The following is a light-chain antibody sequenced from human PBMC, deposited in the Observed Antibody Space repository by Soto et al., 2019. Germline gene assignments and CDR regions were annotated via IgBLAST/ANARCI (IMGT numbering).Light chain of an antibody. J-gene: IGLJ2*01. CDR3: ASWDDSLNGPV. Sequence: QSVLTQPPSASGTPGRRLTISCSGSISNIAINSVSWYQKFPGTAPKLLIHSSQQRPSGVPDRFSGSKSGSSASLAISELQSEDEGDYYCASWDDSLNGPVFGGGTKVTVL. V-gene: IGLV1-44*01. CDR2: SSQ. CDR1: ISNIAINS.